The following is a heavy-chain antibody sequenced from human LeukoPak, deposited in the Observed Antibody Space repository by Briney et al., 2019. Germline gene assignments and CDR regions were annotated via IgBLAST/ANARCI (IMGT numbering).Heavy chain of an antibody. CDR2: ISAYNGNT. Sequence: ASVKVSCKASGYTFTSYGISWVRQAPGQGLEWMGWISAYNGNTSYAQKLQGRVTMTTDTSTSTAYMELRSLRSDDTAVYYCARDLEDTAMAPYYYYGMDVWGQGTTVTVSS. V-gene: IGHV1-18*01. J-gene: IGHJ6*02. D-gene: IGHD5-18*01. CDR3: ARDLEDTAMAPYYYYGMDV. CDR1: GYTFTSYG.